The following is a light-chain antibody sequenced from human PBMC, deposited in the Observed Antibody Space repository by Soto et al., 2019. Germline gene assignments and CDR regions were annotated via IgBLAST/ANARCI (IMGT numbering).Light chain of an antibody. V-gene: IGKV3-20*01. CDR2: GAS. J-gene: IGKJ1*01. CDR1: QTVSITY. CDR3: QQYGSSSWT. Sequence: SAGRLSLSPCESATLSCMASQTVSITYLTWYQQKPGQAPRLLIFGASKRATGIPDRFSGSGSGTDLSLTISRLEPEDFAVYYCQQYGSSSWTLGQGKKV.